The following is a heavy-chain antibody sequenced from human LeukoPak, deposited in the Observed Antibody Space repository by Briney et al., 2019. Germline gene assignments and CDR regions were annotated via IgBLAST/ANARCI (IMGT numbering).Heavy chain of an antibody. Sequence: GGSLRLSCAASGSTFNKYSMNWVRQAPGKGLEWVSSISDAGTYIFYADSVKGRFTISRDNAKNSLYLQMNSLRAEDTAVYYCASQGGAMGGHDGWIDYWGQGTLVTVSS. V-gene: IGHV3-21*01. D-gene: IGHD1-1*01. CDR3: ASQGGAMGGHDGWIDY. CDR1: GSTFNKYS. J-gene: IGHJ4*02. CDR2: ISDAGTYI.